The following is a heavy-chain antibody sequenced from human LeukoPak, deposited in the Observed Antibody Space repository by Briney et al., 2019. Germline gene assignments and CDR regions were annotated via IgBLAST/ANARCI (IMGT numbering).Heavy chain of an antibody. CDR3: ARDSYGDANFDS. CDR1: GFIVNTNY. CDR2: IYADGNT. D-gene: IGHD4-17*01. Sequence: PGGSLRLSCAASGFIVNTNYMTWVRQAPGRGLEGVSFIYADGNTYYADSVKGRFTISRDISKNAVYLQMNSLRAEDTAVYYCARDSYGDANFDSWGQGTLVTVSS. V-gene: IGHV3-53*01. J-gene: IGHJ4*02.